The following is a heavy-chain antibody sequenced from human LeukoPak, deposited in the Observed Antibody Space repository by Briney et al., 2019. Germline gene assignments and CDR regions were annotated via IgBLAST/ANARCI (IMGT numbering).Heavy chain of an antibody. V-gene: IGHV3-7*01. CDR1: GLAFSNCW. CDR3: ARGGVALDP. J-gene: IGHJ5*02. D-gene: IGHD3-10*01. CDR2: IKQDGSEK. Sequence: GGSLRLSCAASGLAFSNCWMSWVRQAPGKGLEWVANIKQDGSEKYYVDSVKGRFTISRDNAKNSLYLQMNSLRAEDTAVYYCARGGVALDPWGQGTLVTVSS.